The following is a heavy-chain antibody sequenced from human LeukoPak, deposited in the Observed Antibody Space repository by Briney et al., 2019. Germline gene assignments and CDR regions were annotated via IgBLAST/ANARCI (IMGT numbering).Heavy chain of an antibody. CDR1: GGSFSGYY. CDR3: ARGRNYYDSSGYSDY. Sequence: SETLSLTCAVYGGSFSGYYWSWTRQPPGKGLEWIGEINHSGSTNYNPSLKSRVTISVDTSKNQFSLKLSSVTAADTAVYYCARGRNYYDSSGYSDYWGQGTLVTVSS. CDR2: INHSGST. V-gene: IGHV4-34*01. J-gene: IGHJ4*02. D-gene: IGHD3-22*01.